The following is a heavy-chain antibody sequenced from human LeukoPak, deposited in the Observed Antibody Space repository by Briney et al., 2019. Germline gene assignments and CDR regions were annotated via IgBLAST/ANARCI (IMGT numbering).Heavy chain of an antibody. J-gene: IGHJ4*02. CDR1: GGTFSSYA. CDR2: MIPIFGTA. V-gene: IGHV1-69*13. Sequence: SVKVSCKASGGTFSSYAISWVRQAPGQGLEWMGGMIPIFGTANYAQKFQGRVTITADESTSTAYMELSSLRSEDTAVYYCARGPVLRFLEWISPPRYYFDYWGQGTLVTVSS. D-gene: IGHD3-3*01. CDR3: ARGPVLRFLEWISPPRYYFDY.